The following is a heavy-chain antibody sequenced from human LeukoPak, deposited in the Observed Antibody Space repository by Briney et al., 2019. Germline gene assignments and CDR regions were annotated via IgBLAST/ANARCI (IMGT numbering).Heavy chain of an antibody. CDR2: LSPMSPTP. CDR3: ARVTAAGILDF. CDR1: GDSFLFYA. J-gene: IGHJ4*02. Sequence: SVKVSCKTSGDSFLFYAINWVRQAPGQGLEWMGGLSPMSPTPNYAQKFQGRLTITTDASTSTAHMELSSLRSDDTAVYYCARVTAAGILDFWGQGTLVTVSP. D-gene: IGHD6-13*01. V-gene: IGHV1-69*05.